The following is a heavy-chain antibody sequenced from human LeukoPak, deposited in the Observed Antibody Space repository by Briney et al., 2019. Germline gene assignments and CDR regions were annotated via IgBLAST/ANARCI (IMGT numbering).Heavy chain of an antibody. CDR1: GYTFTGYY. V-gene: IGHV1-2*02. CDR3: ARAGYSSSYYIAGDWYFDL. J-gene: IGHJ2*01. CDR2: INPNSGGT. Sequence: GASVKVSCKASGYTFTGYYMHWVRQAPGQGLERMGWINPNSGGTNYAQEFQGRVTMTRDTSISTAYMELNRLRSDDTAVYYCARAGYSSSYYIAGDWYFDLWGRGTLVTVSS. D-gene: IGHD6-13*01.